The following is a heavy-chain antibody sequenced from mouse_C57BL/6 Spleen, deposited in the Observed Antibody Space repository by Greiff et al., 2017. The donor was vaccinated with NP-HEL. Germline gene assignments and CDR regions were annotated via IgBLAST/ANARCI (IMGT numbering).Heavy chain of an antibody. Sequence: QVQLQQPGAELVKPGASVKLSCKASGYTFTSYWMHWVKQRPGQGLEWIGMIHPNSGSTNYNEKFKSKATLTVDKSSSTAYMQLSSLTSEDSAVYYCARIYGNYGDMDYWGQGTSVTVSS. D-gene: IGHD2-1*01. CDR2: IHPNSGST. J-gene: IGHJ4*01. CDR1: GYTFTSYW. V-gene: IGHV1-64*01. CDR3: ARIYGNYGDMDY.